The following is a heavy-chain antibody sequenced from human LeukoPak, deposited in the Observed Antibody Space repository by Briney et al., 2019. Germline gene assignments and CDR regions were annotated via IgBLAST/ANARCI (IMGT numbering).Heavy chain of an antibody. V-gene: IGHV4-59*01. CDR1: GFTFSDYY. J-gene: IGHJ5*02. Sequence: GSLRLSCAASGFTFSDYYMSWIRQPPGRGLEWIGYIYYSGYTNYNPSLKSRVTISVDTSKNQFSLKLSSVTAADTAVYYCARTTEDCNSASCYQYCFDPWGQGTLVTVSS. CDR3: ARTTEDCNSASCYQYCFDP. CDR2: IYYSGYT. D-gene: IGHD2-2*01.